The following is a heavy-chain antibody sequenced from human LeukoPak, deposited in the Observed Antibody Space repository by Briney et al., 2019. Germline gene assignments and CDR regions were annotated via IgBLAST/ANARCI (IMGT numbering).Heavy chain of an antibody. CDR2: IYYSGST. CDR1: GGSISNYY. J-gene: IGHJ4*02. V-gene: IGHV4-59*01. D-gene: IGHD6-19*01. Sequence: PSEILSLTCTVSGGSISNYYYSWIRQPPGKGLEWIGYIYYSGSTNYNPSLKSRVTLSVDTSKNQFSLKLSSVTAADTAVYYCARLDSSGWGYFDYWGRGTLVTVSS. CDR3: ARLDSSGWGYFDY.